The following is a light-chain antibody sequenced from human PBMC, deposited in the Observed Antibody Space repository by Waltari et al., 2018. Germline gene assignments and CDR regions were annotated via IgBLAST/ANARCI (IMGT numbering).Light chain of an antibody. CDR2: DAS. V-gene: IGKV3-20*01. Sequence: EIVLTQSPATLSLSPGERAALSCRASRSVSNFLAWYQQKPGQPPRLLIYDASNRATGIPDRFSGSGSGTDFTLTISRLEPEDFAVYYCQQYGSSPPITFGQGTRLEIK. CDR3: QQYGSSPPIT. CDR1: RSVSNF. J-gene: IGKJ5*01.